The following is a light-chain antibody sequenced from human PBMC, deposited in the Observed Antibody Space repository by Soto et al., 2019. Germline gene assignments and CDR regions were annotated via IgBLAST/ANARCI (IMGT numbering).Light chain of an antibody. Sequence: EIMMTQSPATLSVSPGEIATLSCRASQSVRNNLAWYQHKPGQAPRLLIYYASTRATGIPARFSGSGSGTEFTLTIRSLQSEDFALYYGQQYNDWPPITFGQGTRLEIK. CDR3: QQYNDWPPIT. CDR2: YAS. V-gene: IGKV3-15*01. CDR1: QSVRNN. J-gene: IGKJ5*01.